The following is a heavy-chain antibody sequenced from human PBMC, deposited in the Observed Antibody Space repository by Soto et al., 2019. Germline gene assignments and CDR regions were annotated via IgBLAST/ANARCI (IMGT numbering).Heavy chain of an antibody. V-gene: IGHV3-30-3*01. CDR3: AKVGKYYYGMDV. CDR2: ISYDGSNK. J-gene: IGHJ6*02. CDR1: GFTFSSYA. D-gene: IGHD3-10*01. Sequence: XGSLRLSCAAAGFTFSSYAMHWVRQAPGKGLEWVAVISYDGSNKYYADSVKGRFTISRDNSKNTLYVQMNSLRAEDTAVYYCAKVGKYYYGMDVWGQGTTVTVSS.